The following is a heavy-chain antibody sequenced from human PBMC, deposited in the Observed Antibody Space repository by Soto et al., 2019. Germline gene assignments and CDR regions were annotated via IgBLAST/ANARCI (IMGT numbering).Heavy chain of an antibody. CDR2: LNPNSGGT. V-gene: IGHV1-8*01. D-gene: IGHD3-3*01. CDR1: GYTFTSHD. J-gene: IGHJ5*02. Sequence: QEQLVQSGAEVRKSGASVKVSCKASGYTFTSHDINWVRQASGQGIEWMGWLNPNSGGTGIAQKFQGRVTLTRDTSITTAYLELTSLTSEDTAVYYCARGQHYDFWSGYNWFDPWGQGTLVTVSS. CDR3: ARGQHYDFWSGYNWFDP.